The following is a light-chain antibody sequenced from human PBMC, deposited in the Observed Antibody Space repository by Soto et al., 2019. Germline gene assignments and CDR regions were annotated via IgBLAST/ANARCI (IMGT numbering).Light chain of an antibody. V-gene: IGKV3-20*01. CDR2: GAS. Sequence: EIVLTQSPGTLSLSPGDRATLSCRASQSVSSNFLTWYQQKPGQAPRLLIYGASIRATSIPDRFSGSGSGTDFTLTIRRLEPEDFAMSFCHQYGSSPRTFGQGTKVEIK. CDR3: HQYGSSPRT. J-gene: IGKJ1*01. CDR1: QSVSSNF.